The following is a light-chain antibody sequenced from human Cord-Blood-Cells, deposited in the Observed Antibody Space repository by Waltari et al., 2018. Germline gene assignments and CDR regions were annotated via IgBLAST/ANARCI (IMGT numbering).Light chain of an antibody. CDR1: SSDVGSYNL. J-gene: IGLJ2*01. CDR3: FSYAGSSTLV. Sequence: QSALTQPASVSGSPGQSIPISCPGTSSDVGSYNLVSWYQQHPGKAPKRMIYEGSKRPSGVSKRFSGSKSGNTASLTISGLQAEDEADYYCFSYAGSSTLVFGGGTKLTVL. V-gene: IGLV2-23*01. CDR2: EGS.